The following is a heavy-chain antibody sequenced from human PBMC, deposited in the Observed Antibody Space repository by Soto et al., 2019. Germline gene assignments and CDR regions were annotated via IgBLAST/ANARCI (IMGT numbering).Heavy chain of an antibody. J-gene: IGHJ6*02. CDR3: TRERYHYGLDV. V-gene: IGHV3-72*01. Sequence: EVLLVESGGGLVQPGGSLRLSCAVSGFIFSDHYMDWVRQAPGKGLEWVGRTGDKANSYTVQYAASVKGRFIISRDDSRNSLYLQMNSLKHDDTAVYYCTRERYHYGLDVWGQGTTVTVSS. CDR1: GFIFSDHY. CDR2: TGDKANSYTV.